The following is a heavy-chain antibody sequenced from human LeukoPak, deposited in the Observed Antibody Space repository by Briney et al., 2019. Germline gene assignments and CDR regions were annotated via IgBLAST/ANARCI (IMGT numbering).Heavy chain of an antibody. J-gene: IGHJ3*02. CDR3: ARPRIAGRRWDAFDI. D-gene: IGHD6-13*01. Sequence: SETLSLTCAVYGESFSGYYWSWIRQPPGKGLEWIGEINHSGSTNYNPSLKSRVTISVDTSKNQFSLKLSSVTAADTAVYYCARPRIAGRRWDAFDIWGQGTMVTVSS. V-gene: IGHV4-34*01. CDR2: INHSGST. CDR1: GESFSGYY.